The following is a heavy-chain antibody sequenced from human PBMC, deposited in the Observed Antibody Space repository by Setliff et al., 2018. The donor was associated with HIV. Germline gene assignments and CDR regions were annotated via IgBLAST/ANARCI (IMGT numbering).Heavy chain of an antibody. Sequence: PSETLSLTCTVSGGSISSHYWSWIRQPPGKGLEWIGSIYYSGSTYYNPSLKSRVTISVDTSKNQFSLKLSSVTATDTAVYYCASRPYSYDYSGRVFDFWGQGALVTVSS. CDR3: ASRPYSYDYSGRVFDF. D-gene: IGHD3-22*01. J-gene: IGHJ4*02. CDR1: GGSISSHY. CDR2: IYYSGST. V-gene: IGHV4-59*08.